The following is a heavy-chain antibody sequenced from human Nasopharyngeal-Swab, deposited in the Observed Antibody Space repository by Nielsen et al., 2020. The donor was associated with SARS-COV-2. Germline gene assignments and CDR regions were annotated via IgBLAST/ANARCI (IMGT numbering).Heavy chain of an antibody. CDR1: GFTFSSYG. CDR2: IWYDGGNK. CDR3: ARDEAVAQLSYYGMDV. D-gene: IGHD6-19*01. J-gene: IGHJ6*02. V-gene: IGHV3-33*01. Sequence: GESLKISCAASGFTFSSYGMHWVRQAPGKGLEWVAVIWYDGGNKYYADSVKGRFTISRDNSKNTLYLQMNSLRAEDTAVYYCARDEAVAQLSYYGMDVWGQGTTVTVSS.